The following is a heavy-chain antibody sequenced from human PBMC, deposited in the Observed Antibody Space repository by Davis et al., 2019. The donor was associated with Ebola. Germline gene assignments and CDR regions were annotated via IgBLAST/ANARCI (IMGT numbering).Heavy chain of an antibody. CDR2: IRSKAYGGTT. CDR1: GFTFGAYA. CDR3: ARVNAVTGYSRFDP. Sequence: PGGSLRLSCTAYGFTFGAYAMSWVRQAPGKGLEWVGFIRSKAYGGTTQYVASVKGRFTISRDNAKNSLYLRMNSLRAEDTALYHCARVNAVTGYSRFDPWGQGTLVTVSS. J-gene: IGHJ5*02. D-gene: IGHD3-9*01. V-gene: IGHV3-49*04.